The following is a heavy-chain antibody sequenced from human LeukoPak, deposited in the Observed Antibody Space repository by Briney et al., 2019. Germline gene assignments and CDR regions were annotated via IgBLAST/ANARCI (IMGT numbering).Heavy chain of an antibody. V-gene: IGHV3-15*01. CDR2: IKSNTDGGAT. J-gene: IGHJ4*02. Sequence: GGSLRLSCEASGCTFSDAWMNWVRQAPGKGLEWVGRIKSNTDGGATDYAAPVKDRFTISRNDSEKTLYLQMNSLKTEDTAVYYCITEPPGVVFWGQGTLVTVSS. D-gene: IGHD7-27*01. CDR3: ITEPPGVVF. CDR1: GCTFSDAW.